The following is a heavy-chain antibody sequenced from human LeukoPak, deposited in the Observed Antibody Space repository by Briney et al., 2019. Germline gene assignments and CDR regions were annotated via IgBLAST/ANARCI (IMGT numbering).Heavy chain of an antibody. CDR1: GGSISSYY. CDR3: ARARTYYDILTGQRPYYFDY. D-gene: IGHD3-9*01. CDR2: IYYSGST. J-gene: IGHJ4*02. Sequence: SETLSLTCTVSGGSISSYYRSWIRQPPGKGLEWIGYIYYSGSTNYNPSLKSRVTISVDTSKNQFSLKLSSVTAADTAVYYCARARTYYDILTGQRPYYFDYWGQGTLVTVSS. V-gene: IGHV4-59*01.